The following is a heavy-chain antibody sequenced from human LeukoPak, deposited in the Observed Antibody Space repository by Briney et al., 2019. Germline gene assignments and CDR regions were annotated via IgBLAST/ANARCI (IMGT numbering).Heavy chain of an antibody. Sequence: PSETLSLTCTVSGGSISGSSYYWGWIRQPPGKGLEWIGSIYYSGSTYYNPSLKSRVTISVDTSKNQFSLKLSSVAAADAAVYYCERDYYDSSGYLIPFDYWGQGTLVTVSS. CDR1: GGSISGSSYY. CDR2: IYYSGST. D-gene: IGHD3-22*01. V-gene: IGHV4-39*01. CDR3: ERDYYDSSGYLIPFDY. J-gene: IGHJ4*02.